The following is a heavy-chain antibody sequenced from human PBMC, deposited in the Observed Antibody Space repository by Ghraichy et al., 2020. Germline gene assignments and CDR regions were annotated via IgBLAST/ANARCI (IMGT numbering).Heavy chain of an antibody. D-gene: IGHD6-13*01. CDR3: AKDGIAAAGFSSYYYYYMDV. J-gene: IGHJ6*03. Sequence: GGSLRLSCAASGFTFSSYAMSWVRQAPGKGLEWVSAISGSGGSTYYADSVKGRFTISRDNSKNTLYLQMNSLRAEDTAVYYCAKDGIAAAGFSSYYYYYMDVWGKGTTVTVSS. V-gene: IGHV3-23*01. CDR2: ISGSGGST. CDR1: GFTFSSYA.